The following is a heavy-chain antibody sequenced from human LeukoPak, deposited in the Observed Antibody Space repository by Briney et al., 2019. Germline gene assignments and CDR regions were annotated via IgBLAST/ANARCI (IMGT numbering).Heavy chain of an antibody. J-gene: IGHJ4*02. Sequence: GGSLRLSCAASGFTFSSYWMHWVRQAPGKGLVWVSRINSDGSSTSYADSVKGRFTTSRDNAKNTLYLQMNSLRAEDTAVYYCARSGIAVAGNDYWGQGTLVTVSS. CDR1: GFTFSSYW. V-gene: IGHV3-74*01. CDR3: ARSGIAVAGNDY. CDR2: INSDGSST. D-gene: IGHD6-19*01.